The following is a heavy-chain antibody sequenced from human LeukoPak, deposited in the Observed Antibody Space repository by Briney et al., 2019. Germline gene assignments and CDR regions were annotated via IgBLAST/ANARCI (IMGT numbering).Heavy chain of an antibody. Sequence: ATVKISCKVSGYTFTDYYMHWVQQAPGKGLEWMGLVDPEDGETIYAEKFQGRVTITADTSTDTAYMELSSLRSEDTAVYYCASYVGYDFWSGPDGYSDYWGQGTLVTVSS. CDR3: ASYVGYDFWSGPDGYSDY. V-gene: IGHV1-69-2*01. CDR1: GYTFTDYY. D-gene: IGHD3-3*01. CDR2: VDPEDGET. J-gene: IGHJ4*02.